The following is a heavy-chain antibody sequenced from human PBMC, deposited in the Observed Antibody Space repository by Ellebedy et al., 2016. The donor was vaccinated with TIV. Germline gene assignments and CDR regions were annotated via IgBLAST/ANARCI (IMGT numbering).Heavy chain of an antibody. Sequence: GESLKISCAASGFTFSSYNMSWVRQAPGKGLDWVSSISTSSSYIYHADSVKGRFTISRDNVQNSLHLRMNSLRAEDTAVYYCARSFPNPYYYYALDVWGQGTTVTVSS. CDR3: ARSFPNPYYYYALDV. J-gene: IGHJ6*02. CDR2: ISTSSSYI. D-gene: IGHD2/OR15-2a*01. CDR1: GFTFSSYN. V-gene: IGHV3-21*06.